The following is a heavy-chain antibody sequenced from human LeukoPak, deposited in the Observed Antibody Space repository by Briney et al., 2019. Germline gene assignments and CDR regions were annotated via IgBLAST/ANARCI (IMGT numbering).Heavy chain of an antibody. CDR1: GFTFSSYA. J-gene: IGHJ6*02. V-gene: IGHV3-23*01. CDR3: AKGTSIAQSYYYGMDV. CDR2: ISGSGGST. D-gene: IGHD6-6*01. Sequence: GGSLRLSCAASGFTFSSYAMSWARQAPGKGLEWVSAISGSGGSTYYADSVKGRFTISRDNSKNTLYLQMNSLRAEDTAVYYCAKGTSIAQSYYYGMDVWGQGTTVTVSS.